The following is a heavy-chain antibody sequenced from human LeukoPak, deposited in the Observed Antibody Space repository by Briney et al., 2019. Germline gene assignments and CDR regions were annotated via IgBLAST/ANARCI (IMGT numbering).Heavy chain of an antibody. CDR2: ISYDGSNK. V-gene: IGHV3-30-3*01. CDR3: ARDLGGYNPDY. D-gene: IGHD5-24*01. J-gene: IGHJ4*02. CDR1: GFTFSSYA. Sequence: GGSLRLSCAASGFTFSSYAMHWVRQAPGKGLEWVAVISYDGSNKYYADSVKGRFTISRDNSKNTLYLQMNSLRAEDTAVYYCARDLGGYNPDYWGQGTLVTVSS.